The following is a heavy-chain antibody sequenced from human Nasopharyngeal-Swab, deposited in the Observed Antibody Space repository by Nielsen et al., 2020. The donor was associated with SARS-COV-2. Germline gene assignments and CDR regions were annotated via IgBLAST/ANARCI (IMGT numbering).Heavy chain of an antibody. V-gene: IGHV3-23*01. Sequence: VCPAPGRGVACVSIISDSGDSTYYADSVKGRFTISRDNSRNTLYLQLNSLRADDTAVYYCAKDSDFWTGYSASASDYWGQGTLVTVSS. D-gene: IGHD3/OR15-3a*01. CDR2: ISDSGDST. J-gene: IGHJ4*02. CDR3: AKDSDFWTGYSASASDY.